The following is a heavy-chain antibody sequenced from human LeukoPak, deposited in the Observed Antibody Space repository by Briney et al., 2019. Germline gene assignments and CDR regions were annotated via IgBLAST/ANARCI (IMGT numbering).Heavy chain of an antibody. D-gene: IGHD3-10*01. Sequence: GGSLRLYCATSGFTFSSYWMHWVRQAPGKGLVWVSRINSDGSSTSYADSVKGRFTISRDNAKNTLYLQMNSLRAEDTAVYYCAKDIWFGEFTDTPYFDYWGQGTLVTVSS. CDR3: AKDIWFGEFTDTPYFDY. J-gene: IGHJ4*02. CDR2: INSDGSST. CDR1: GFTFSSYW. V-gene: IGHV3-74*01.